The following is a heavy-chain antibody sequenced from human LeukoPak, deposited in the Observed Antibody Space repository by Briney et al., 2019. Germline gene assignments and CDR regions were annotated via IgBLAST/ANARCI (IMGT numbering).Heavy chain of an antibody. CDR1: GGSFSGYY. V-gene: IGHV4-34*01. J-gene: IGHJ4*02. CDR2: INHSGST. D-gene: IGHD1-26*01. Sequence: SETLSLTCAVYGGSFSGYYWSWIRQPPGKGLEWIGEINHSGSTNYNPSLKSRVTISVDTSKNQFSLKLSSVTAADTAVYYCAVGSGLGYWGQGTLVTVSS. CDR3: AVGSGLGY.